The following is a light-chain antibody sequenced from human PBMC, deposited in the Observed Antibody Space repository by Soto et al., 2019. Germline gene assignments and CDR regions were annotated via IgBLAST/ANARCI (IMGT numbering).Light chain of an antibody. J-gene: IGLJ2*01. V-gene: IGLV1-36*01. Sequence: QAVVTQPPSVFDAPRQRVTISCSGSSSNIGRNAVNWYQQLPGKAPKLLIYYDDLLPSGVSDRFSGSKSGTSASLAISGLQSEDEADYYCAAWDDSLNGVIFGGGTKLTVL. CDR3: AAWDDSLNGVI. CDR2: YDD. CDR1: SSNIGRNA.